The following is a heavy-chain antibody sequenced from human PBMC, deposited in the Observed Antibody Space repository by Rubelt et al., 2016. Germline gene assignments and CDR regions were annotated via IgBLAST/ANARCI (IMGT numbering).Heavy chain of an antibody. Sequence: QVQLVQSGAEVKKPGASVKVSCKASGYTFTSYAMHWVRQAPGQRLEWMGWINAGNGNTKYSQKFQGRCSITRDTAGSTAYMELSSLRSEDTAVYYCARGLGLGYSSSWFNWFDPWGQGTLVTVSS. D-gene: IGHD6-13*01. CDR1: GYTFTSYA. CDR2: INAGNGNT. J-gene: IGHJ5*02. CDR3: ARGLGLGYSSSWFNWFDP. V-gene: IGHV1-3*01.